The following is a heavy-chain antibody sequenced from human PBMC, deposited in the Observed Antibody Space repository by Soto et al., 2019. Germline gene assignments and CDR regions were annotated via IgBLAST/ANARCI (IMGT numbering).Heavy chain of an antibody. V-gene: IGHV3-11*06. D-gene: IGHD3-10*01. CDR3: ARDPGGSGSYWVDP. CDR2: ISSSSSYT. Sequence: GGSLRLSCAASGFTFSDYYMSWIRQAPGKGLEWVSYISSSSSYTNYADSVKGRFTISRDNAKNSLYLQMNSLRAEDTAVYYCARDPGGSGSYWVDPWGQGTLVTVSS. J-gene: IGHJ5*02. CDR1: GFTFSDYY.